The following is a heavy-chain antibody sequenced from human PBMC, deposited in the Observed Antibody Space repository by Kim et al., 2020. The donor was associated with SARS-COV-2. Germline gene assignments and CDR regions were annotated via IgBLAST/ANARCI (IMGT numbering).Heavy chain of an antibody. CDR3: ARDALHPDVRGVIEGYFDS. CDR1: GFTFSSYA. CDR2: ISYDGSNK. D-gene: IGHD3-10*01. J-gene: IGHJ4*02. V-gene: IGHV3-30*04. Sequence: GGSLRLSCAASGFTFSSYAMHWVRQAPGKGLEWVAVISYDGSNKYYADSVKGRFTISRDNSKNTLYLQMNSLRAEDTAVYYCARDALHPDVRGVIEGYFDSWGQGTLVTVSS.